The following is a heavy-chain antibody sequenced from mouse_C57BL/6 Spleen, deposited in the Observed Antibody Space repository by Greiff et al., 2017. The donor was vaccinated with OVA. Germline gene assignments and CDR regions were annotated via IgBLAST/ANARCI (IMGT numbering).Heavy chain of an antibody. V-gene: IGHV5-17*01. CDR1: GFTFSDYG. D-gene: IGHD2-2*01. CDR3: AREGYGAWFAY. Sequence: DVKLVESGGGLVKPGGSLKLSCAASGFTFSDYGMHWVRQAPGKGLEWVAYISSGSSTNYYADTVKGRSTISRDNAKNTLFLQMTSLRSEDTAMYYCAREGYGAWFAYWGQGTLVTVSA. J-gene: IGHJ3*01. CDR2: ISSGSSTN.